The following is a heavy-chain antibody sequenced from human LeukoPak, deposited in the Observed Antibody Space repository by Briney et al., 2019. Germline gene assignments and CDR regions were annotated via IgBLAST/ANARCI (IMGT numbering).Heavy chain of an antibody. CDR2: IVVGSGNT. CDR1: GFTFTSSA. J-gene: IGHJ4*02. V-gene: IGHV1-58*01. D-gene: IGHD3-9*01. Sequence: VASVKVSCKASGFTFTSSAVQWVRQARGQRLEWIGWIVVGSGNTNYAQKFQERVTITRDMSTSTAYMELRSLRSDDTAVYYCARTTTRYFDWLSSFDYWGQGTLVTVSS. CDR3: ARTTTRYFDWLSSFDY.